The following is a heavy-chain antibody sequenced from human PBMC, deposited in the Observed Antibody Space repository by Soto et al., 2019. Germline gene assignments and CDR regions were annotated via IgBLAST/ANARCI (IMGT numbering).Heavy chain of an antibody. J-gene: IGHJ6*02. CDR2: ISGSGGST. D-gene: IGHD2-2*01. CDR1: GFTFSSYA. CDR3: AKALEYLCSSTSCYDYYGMDV. V-gene: IGHV3-23*01. Sequence: PGGSLRLSCATSGFTFSSYAMSWVRQAPGKGLEWVSAISGSGGSTYYADSVKGRFTISRDNSKNTLYLQMNSLRAADTAVYYCAKALEYLCSSTSCYDYYGMDVWGQGTTVTVSS.